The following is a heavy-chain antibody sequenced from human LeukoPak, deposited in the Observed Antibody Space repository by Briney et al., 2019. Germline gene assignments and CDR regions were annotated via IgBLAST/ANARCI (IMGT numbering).Heavy chain of an antibody. D-gene: IGHD5-12*01. Sequence: GASVKVSCKASGYTFTGYYMHWVRQAPGQGLEWMGWINPNSGGTNYAQKFQGRVTMTRDTSSSTAYMELSRLRSDETAVYYCARDDRGYAKESLTSFDYWGQGTLVTVSS. V-gene: IGHV1-2*02. CDR2: INPNSGGT. CDR1: GYTFTGYY. J-gene: IGHJ4*02. CDR3: ARDDRGYAKESLTSFDY.